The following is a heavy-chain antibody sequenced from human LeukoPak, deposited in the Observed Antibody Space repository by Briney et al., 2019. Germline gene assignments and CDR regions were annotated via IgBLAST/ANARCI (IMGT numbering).Heavy chain of an antibody. CDR2: VNPNSGGT. CDR3: ARGYY. J-gene: IGHJ4*02. Sequence: GASVKVSCKASGYTFTDYYMHWVRQAPGQGLEWMGWVNPNSGGTNYAQKFQGRVTVTRDTSITTAYMELSNLRSDDTAVYYCARGYYWGQGTLVTVSS. V-gene: IGHV1-2*02. CDR1: GYTFTDYY.